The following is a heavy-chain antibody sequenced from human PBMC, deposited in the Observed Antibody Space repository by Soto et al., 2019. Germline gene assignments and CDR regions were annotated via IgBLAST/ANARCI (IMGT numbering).Heavy chain of an antibody. Sequence: QVRLQQWGAGLLNSSETLSLTFAVYGGSVTSYYWTWIRQPPGKGLEWSGEVNHTGSTHYNPSLKRRASISVDTSKKHFFRKLRSVTAADTAVYFWVRQCVAASGSSRFDPWGQRALSTVSS. D-gene: IGHD3-10*01. J-gene: IGHJ5*02. CDR2: VNHTGST. V-gene: IGHV4-34*02. CDR1: GGSVTSYY. CDR3: VRQCVAASGSSRFDP.